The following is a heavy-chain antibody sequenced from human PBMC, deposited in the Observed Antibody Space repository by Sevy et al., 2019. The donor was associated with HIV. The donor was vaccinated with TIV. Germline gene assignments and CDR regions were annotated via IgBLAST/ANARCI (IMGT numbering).Heavy chain of an antibody. Sequence: SETLSLTCTVSGGSISGYYWSWIRQSPGKGLEWIAYTHSNGNTNYNPSFKSRVTISIDTSKNQFSLKLSSVTAADTAVYYCTRDRYTLVRGIIMTWFDPWGQGTLVTVSS. CDR2: THSNGNT. CDR1: GGSISGYY. J-gene: IGHJ5*02. V-gene: IGHV4-59*01. CDR3: TRDRYTLVRGIIMTWFDP. D-gene: IGHD3-10*01.